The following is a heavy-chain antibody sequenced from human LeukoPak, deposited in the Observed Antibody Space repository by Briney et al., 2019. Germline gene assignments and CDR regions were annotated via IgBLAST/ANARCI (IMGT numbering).Heavy chain of an antibody. CDR3: AKVGVDTAVVLYWYFDL. J-gene: IGHJ2*01. Sequence: GGSLRLSCAASGFTFSSYGMHWVRQAPGKGLEWVAVISYDGSNKYYADSVKGRFTISRGNSKNTLYLQMNSLRAEDTAVYYCAKVGVDTAVVLYWYFDLWGRGTLVTVSS. V-gene: IGHV3-30*18. CDR2: ISYDGSNK. CDR1: GFTFSSYG. D-gene: IGHD5-18*01.